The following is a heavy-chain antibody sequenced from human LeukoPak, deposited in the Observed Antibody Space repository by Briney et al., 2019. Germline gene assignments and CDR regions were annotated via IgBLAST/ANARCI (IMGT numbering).Heavy chain of an antibody. CDR1: GYTFTSYA. Sequence: GASVKVSCKASGYTFTSYAMNWVRQAPGQGLEWMGRIIPILGIANYAQKFQGRVTITADKSTSTAYMELSSLRSEDTAVYYCARAVRWYTPGRYEYFQHWGQGTLVTVSS. D-gene: IGHD4-23*01. V-gene: IGHV1-69*04. CDR3: ARAVRWYTPGRYEYFQH. CDR2: IIPILGIA. J-gene: IGHJ1*01.